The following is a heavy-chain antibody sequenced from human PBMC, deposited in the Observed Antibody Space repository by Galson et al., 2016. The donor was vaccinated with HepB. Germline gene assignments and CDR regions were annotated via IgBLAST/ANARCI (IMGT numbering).Heavy chain of an antibody. D-gene: IGHD2-15*01. J-gene: IGHJ4*02. CDR3: ARVPADSDAHFDF. V-gene: IGHV6-1*01. CDR1: GDSVSRNSGA. Sequence: CAISGDSVSRNSGAWNWIRQSPSRGLEWLGRTYYRSKWYFDYAAPVKSRITINSDTSKNQFSLQLNSVTPDDTAVYYCARVPADSDAHFDFWGQGTLVAVSS. CDR2: TYYRSKWYF.